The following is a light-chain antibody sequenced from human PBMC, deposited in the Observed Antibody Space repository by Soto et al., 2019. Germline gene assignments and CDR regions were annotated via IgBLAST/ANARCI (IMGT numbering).Light chain of an antibody. Sequence: QSVLTQPASVSGSPGQAITISCTGTSSDVGGYNNVCWYQQHPGKAPKLIIYDVSNRPSGVINRFSGSKSGNTASLTISGLQAEDEADYYCSSFTSSTTYVFGTGTKRTVL. J-gene: IGLJ1*01. CDR3: SSFTSSTTYV. V-gene: IGLV2-14*01. CDR2: DVS. CDR1: SSDVGGYNN.